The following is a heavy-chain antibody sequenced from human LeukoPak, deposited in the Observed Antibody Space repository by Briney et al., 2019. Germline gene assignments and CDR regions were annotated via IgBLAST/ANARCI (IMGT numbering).Heavy chain of an antibody. J-gene: IGHJ4*02. D-gene: IGHD3-10*01. Sequence: PGGSLRLSCAASGFTFNDYAMHWVRHAPGKGLEWVSGISWNSGSIGYADSVKGRFTISRDNAKNSLYLQMNSLRAEDMALYYCAKDRGAYYYGSGSYYTLWGQGTLVTVSS. CDR1: GFTFNDYA. CDR3: AKDRGAYYYGSGSYYTL. V-gene: IGHV3-9*03. CDR2: ISWNSGSI.